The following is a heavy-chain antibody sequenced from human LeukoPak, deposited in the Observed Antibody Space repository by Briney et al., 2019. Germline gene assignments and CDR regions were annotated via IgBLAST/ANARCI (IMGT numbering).Heavy chain of an antibody. CDR1: GFTFSSYE. CDR2: ISSSDSII. D-gene: IGHD3-10*01. Sequence: GGSLRLSCEASGFTFSSYEMNWVRQAPGKGLEWVSYISSSDSIIYYADSVKGRFTVSRDNSKNSLYLQMNSLRAEDTAVYYCARTRLRTPYYYGSGRTTDAFDIWSQGTMVTVSS. V-gene: IGHV3-48*03. CDR3: ARTRLRTPYYYGSGRTTDAFDI. J-gene: IGHJ3*02.